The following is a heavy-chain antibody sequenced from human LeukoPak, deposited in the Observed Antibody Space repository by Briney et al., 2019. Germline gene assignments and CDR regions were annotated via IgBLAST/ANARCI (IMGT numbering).Heavy chain of an antibody. CDR2: INHSGST. Sequence: NPSETLSLTCAVYGGSFSGYYWSWIRQPPGKGLEWIGEINHSGSTNYNPSLKSRVTISVDTSKNQFSLNLSSVTAADTALYYCARGMVRGVSVAYYWGQGTLVTVSS. CDR3: ARGMVRGVSVAYY. V-gene: IGHV4-34*01. D-gene: IGHD3-10*01. CDR1: GGSFSGYY. J-gene: IGHJ4*02.